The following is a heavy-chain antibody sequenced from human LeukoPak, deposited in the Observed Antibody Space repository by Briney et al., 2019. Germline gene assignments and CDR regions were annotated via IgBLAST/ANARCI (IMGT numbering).Heavy chain of an antibody. CDR1: GFTFSAYA. V-gene: IGHV3-23*01. CDR2: ITGAGDAT. CDR3: AKSWGSGTYTFDY. J-gene: IGHJ4*02. Sequence: EGSLRLSCATTGFTFSAYAMSWVRQAPEKGLEWVATITGAGDATYHAASVMGRFTVSRDNSKNTLSLQMSSLRGEDTAVYYCAKSWGSGTYTFDYWGQGILVTVSS. D-gene: IGHD3-10*01.